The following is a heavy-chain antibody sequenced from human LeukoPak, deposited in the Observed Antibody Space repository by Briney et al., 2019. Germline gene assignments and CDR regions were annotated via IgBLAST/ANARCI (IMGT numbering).Heavy chain of an antibody. CDR1: GFTFSSYS. CDR3: ARGAPAAIRGDYYYGMDV. CDR2: ISSSSSYI. J-gene: IGHJ6*02. Sequence: GSLRLSCAASGFTFSSYSMNWVRQAPGKGLEWVSSISSSSSYIYYADSVKGRFTISRDNAKNSLYLQMNSLRAEDTAVYYCARGAPAAIRGDYYYGMDVWGQGTTVTVSS. V-gene: IGHV3-21*01. D-gene: IGHD2-2*02.